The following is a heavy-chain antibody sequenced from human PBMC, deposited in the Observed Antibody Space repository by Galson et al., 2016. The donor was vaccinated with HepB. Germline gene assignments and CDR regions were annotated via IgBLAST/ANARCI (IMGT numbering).Heavy chain of an antibody. Sequence: SVKVSCKASGYTFTSHYIHWVRQAPGQGLEWVGIINPSGGSTGYAPKFQGRLTLTRDTSTSTAYMELSSLTSEDTAVYYCARGADSSSYSYYYGMDVWGQVTTVTVSS. CDR2: INPSGGST. J-gene: IGHJ6*02. CDR1: GYTFTSHY. CDR3: ARGADSSSYSYYYGMDV. V-gene: IGHV1-46*01. D-gene: IGHD3-22*01.